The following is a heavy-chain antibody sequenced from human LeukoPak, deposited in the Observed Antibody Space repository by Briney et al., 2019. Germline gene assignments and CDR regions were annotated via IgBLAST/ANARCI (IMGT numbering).Heavy chain of an antibody. D-gene: IGHD5-12*01. V-gene: IGHV1-2*02. CDR2: INPKSGGT. J-gene: IGHJ4*02. Sequence: GASVKVSCKASGYTFTGYYMHWVRQAPGQGLEWMGWINPKSGGTNYAQKFQGRVTMTRDTSISTAYMELSSLRPDDTAVYYCARDLGVATIRDYFDHWGQGTLVTVSS. CDR1: GYTFTGYY. CDR3: ARDLGVATIRDYFDH.